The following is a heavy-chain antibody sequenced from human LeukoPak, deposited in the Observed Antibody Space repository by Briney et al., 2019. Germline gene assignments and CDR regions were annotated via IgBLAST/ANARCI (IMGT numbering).Heavy chain of an antibody. CDR1: GFTFSSYE. CDR2: ISSSGSTI. CDR3: ARVLCGWSGYCYYYYYMDV. J-gene: IGHJ6*03. V-gene: IGHV3-48*03. Sequence: PGGSLRLSCAASGFTFSSYEMNWVRQAPGKGLEWVSYISSSGSTIYYADSVKGRFTISRDNAKNSLYLQMNSLRAEDTAVYYCARVLCGWSGYCYYYYYMDVWGKGTTVTVSS. D-gene: IGHD3-3*01.